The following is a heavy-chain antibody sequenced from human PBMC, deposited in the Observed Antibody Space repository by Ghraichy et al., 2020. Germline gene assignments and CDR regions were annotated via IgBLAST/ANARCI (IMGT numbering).Heavy chain of an antibody. CDR1: GFTFSSYA. Sequence: GGSLRLSCAASGFTFSSYAMHWVRQAPGKGLEWVAVISYDGSNKYYADSVKGRFTISRDNSKNTLYLQMNSLRAEDTAVYYCARPREILSGRYEGDDYWGQGTLVTVSS. CDR2: ISYDGSNK. D-gene: IGHD6-19*01. J-gene: IGHJ4*02. CDR3: ARPREILSGRYEGDDY. V-gene: IGHV3-30-3*01.